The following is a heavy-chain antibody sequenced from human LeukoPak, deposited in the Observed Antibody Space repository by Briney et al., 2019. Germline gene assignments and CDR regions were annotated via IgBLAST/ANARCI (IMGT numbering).Heavy chain of an antibody. D-gene: IGHD2-15*01. CDR3: ASTIVVVVAGPPGI. V-gene: IGHV3-30-3*01. CDR1: GFTFSSYA. Sequence: GGSLRLSCAASGFTFSSYAMHWVRQAPGKGLEWVAVISYDGSNKYYADSVKGRFTISRDNSKNTLYLQMNSLRAEDTAVYYCASTIVVVVAGPPGIWGQGTTVTVSS. CDR2: ISYDGSNK. J-gene: IGHJ6*02.